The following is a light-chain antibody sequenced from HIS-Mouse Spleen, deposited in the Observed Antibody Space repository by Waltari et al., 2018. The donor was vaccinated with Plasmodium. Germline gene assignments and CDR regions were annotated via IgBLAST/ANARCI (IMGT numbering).Light chain of an antibody. V-gene: IGLV1-44*01. CDR2: SNK. J-gene: IGLJ3*02. CDR3: AAWDDSLNGWV. Sequence: QSVLTQPPSASGTPGQRVTISCSGSSSNIGRNTVNWYQQLPGTAPKRLIYSNKQRPSGVPDRFSGSKSGTSASLAISGLQSEDEADYYCAAWDDSLNGWVFGGGTKLTVL. CDR1: SSNIGRNT.